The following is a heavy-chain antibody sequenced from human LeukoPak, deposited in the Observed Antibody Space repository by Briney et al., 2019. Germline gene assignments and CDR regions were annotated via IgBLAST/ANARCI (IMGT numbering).Heavy chain of an antibody. Sequence: GGSLRLSCAASGFTFSTYAMTWVRQAPGKGLEWVSTSLGNGGDSYYVDSVRGRFTISRDNSENTLYLQMNSLKTEDTAVYYCTTDLSPDYYDSSGYLQTDYWGQGTLVTVSS. J-gene: IGHJ4*02. CDR3: TTDLSPDYYDSSGYLQTDY. D-gene: IGHD3-22*01. CDR1: GFTFSTYA. CDR2: SLGNGGDS. V-gene: IGHV3-23*01.